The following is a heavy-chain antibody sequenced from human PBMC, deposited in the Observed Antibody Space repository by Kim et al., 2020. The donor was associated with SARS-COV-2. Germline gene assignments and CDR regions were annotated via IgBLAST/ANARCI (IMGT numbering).Heavy chain of an antibody. V-gene: IGHV3-9*01. CDR3: AKDIFTSDFWSGYYDY. D-gene: IGHD3-3*01. J-gene: IGHJ4*02. Sequence: VKGRFTISRDNAKNSLYLQMNSLRAEDTALYYCAKDIFTSDFWSGYYDYWGQGTLVTVSS.